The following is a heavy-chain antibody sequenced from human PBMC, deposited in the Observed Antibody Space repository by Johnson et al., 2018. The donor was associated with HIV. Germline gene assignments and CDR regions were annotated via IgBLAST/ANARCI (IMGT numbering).Heavy chain of an antibody. V-gene: IGHV3-11*04. CDR3: AREGIGYGDYVDAFDI. CDR2: ISSSGSTV. Sequence: QVQLVESGGDLVQSGGSLRLSCAVSGISVSVNYMSWVRQAPGKGLEWVSYISSSGSTVYYADSVKGRFTISRDNAKNSLCLQMNSLSAEDTAVYYCAREGIGYGDYVDAFDIWGQGTMVTVSS. CDR1: GISVSVNY. D-gene: IGHD4-17*01. J-gene: IGHJ3*02.